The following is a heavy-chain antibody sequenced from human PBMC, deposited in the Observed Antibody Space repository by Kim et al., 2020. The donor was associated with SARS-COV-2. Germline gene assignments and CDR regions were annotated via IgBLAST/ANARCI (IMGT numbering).Heavy chain of an antibody. J-gene: IGHJ5*02. D-gene: IGHD4-17*01. CDR1: GFIFNNYA. CDR2: IGDSGTR. CDR3: AKVGRGHGDYHWFDS. V-gene: IGHV3-23*01. Sequence: GGSLRLSCIASGFIFNNYAMNWVRQAPGKGLEWVSSIGDSGTRYYADSVKGRFTISRDNSKDTLYLQMDSLRAEDTALYYCAKVGRGHGDYHWFDSWGQG.